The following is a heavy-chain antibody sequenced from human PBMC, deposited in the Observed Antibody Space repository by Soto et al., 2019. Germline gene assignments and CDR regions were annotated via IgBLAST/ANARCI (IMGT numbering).Heavy chain of an antibody. CDR2: IIPILGTR. D-gene: IGHD1-1*01. V-gene: IGHV1-69*13. CDR3: ARPRTVATTKGYDY. Sequence: ASVKVSCKASGGNFSNYPISWVRQAPGQGLEWMGAIIPILGTRNYAQNFQGRIAITADEAASTAYMELSSLTSADTAVYYCARPRTVATTKGYDYWGQGTQVTVSS. CDR1: GGNFSNYP. J-gene: IGHJ4*02.